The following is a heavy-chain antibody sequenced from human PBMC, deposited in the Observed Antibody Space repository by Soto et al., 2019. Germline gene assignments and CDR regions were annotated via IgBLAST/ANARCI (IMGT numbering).Heavy chain of an antibody. V-gene: IGHV3-48*01. CDR1: GFTFSSHS. J-gene: IGHJ4*02. Sequence: GGSLRLSCAASGFTFSSHSINWVRQAPGKGLEWVSYISGSGATKYYADSVKGRFTISRDNARNSLYLQMTNMDPVDTATYYCARTNSYGYPTTDYWGQGTLVTVSS. CDR2: ISGSGATK. CDR3: ARTNSYGYPTTDY. D-gene: IGHD5-18*01.